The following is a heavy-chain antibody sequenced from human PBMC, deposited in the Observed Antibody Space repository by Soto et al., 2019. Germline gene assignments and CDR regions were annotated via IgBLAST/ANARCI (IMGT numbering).Heavy chain of an antibody. D-gene: IGHD3-10*01. CDR1: GFTFDDYA. Sequence: EVQPVESGGGLVQPGKSLRLSCAASGFTFDDYAMHWVRRAPGKGLEWVSGITWKSGSIDYAYSVNGRFTISRDNAKNSLYLHMNSRRAEDTALYSCARCLDMSLWFGELADWGQGTLVTVSS. V-gene: IGHV3-9*01. J-gene: IGHJ4*02. CDR2: ITWKSGSI. CDR3: ARCLDMSLWFGELAD.